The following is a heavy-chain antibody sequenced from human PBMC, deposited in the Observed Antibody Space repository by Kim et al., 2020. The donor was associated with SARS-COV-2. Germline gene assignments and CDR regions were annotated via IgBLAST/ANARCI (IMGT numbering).Heavy chain of an antibody. CDR3: AVDRVDGLDGGGHGGMD. Sequence: GGSLRLSCAASGFSFSSYLMHWVRQAPGKGLEWVARIWIGGSTNYYADSVKGRFTISRDNAKNTLYLQMNSLRAEDTAVYYCAVDRVDGLDGGGHGGMD. J-gene: IGHJ6*01. D-gene: IGHD2-15*01. V-gene: IGHV3-74*01. CDR2: IWIGGSTN. CDR1: GFSFSSYL.